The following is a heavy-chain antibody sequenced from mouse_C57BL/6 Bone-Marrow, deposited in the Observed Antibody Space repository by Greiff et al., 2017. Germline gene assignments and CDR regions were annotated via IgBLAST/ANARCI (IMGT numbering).Heavy chain of an antibody. V-gene: IGHV1-69*01. CDR2: IDPSDSYT. Sequence: QVQLKQSGAELVMPGASVKLSCKASGYTFTSYWMPWVKQRPGQGLEWIGEIDPSDSYTNYNQKFKGKSTLTVDKSSSTAYMQLSSLTSEDSAVYYCARNDYSAMDYWGQGTSVTVSS. J-gene: IGHJ4*01. D-gene: IGHD2-12*01. CDR1: GYTFTSYW. CDR3: ARNDYSAMDY.